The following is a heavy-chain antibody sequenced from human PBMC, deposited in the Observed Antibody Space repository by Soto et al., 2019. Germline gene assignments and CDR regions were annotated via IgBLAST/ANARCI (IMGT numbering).Heavy chain of an antibody. V-gene: IGHV3-74*01. CDR1: GFTFSKYW. Sequence: PGGSLRLSCAASGFTFSKYWMNWVRQAPGKGLVWVSRISPDGSSTNYAESVKGRFTISRDNAKNTLFLQMNGLRADDTAVYYCVTYIAATLHSLQYWGQGTLVTVS. CDR2: ISPDGSST. J-gene: IGHJ4*02. CDR3: VTYIAATLHSLQY. D-gene: IGHD6-25*01.